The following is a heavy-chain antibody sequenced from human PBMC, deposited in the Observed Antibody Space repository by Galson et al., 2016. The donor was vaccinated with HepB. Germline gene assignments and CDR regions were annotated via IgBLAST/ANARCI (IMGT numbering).Heavy chain of an antibody. D-gene: IGHD4-17*01. Sequence: SVKVSCKASGVAFNNYAFSWVRQAPGQGLEWMGGIIPMFDATKYAQKFQGRVTLTADESTSTAYMELTSLRSEDTAVYYCAQCSARTDYGDYGNTDYYYGVDVWAEGPRSPSP. V-gene: IGHV1-69*13. CDR2: IIPMFDAT. CDR1: GVAFNNYA. J-gene: IGHJ6*02. CDR3: AQCSARTDYGDYGNTDYYYGVDV.